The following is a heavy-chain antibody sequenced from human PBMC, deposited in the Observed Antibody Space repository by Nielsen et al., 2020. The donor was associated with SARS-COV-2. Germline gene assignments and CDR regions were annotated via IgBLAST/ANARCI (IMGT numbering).Heavy chain of an antibody. V-gene: IGHV3-30*04. CDR3: ARGRSGTYYYGMDV. D-gene: IGHD1-26*01. CDR1: GFTFSSYA. Sequence: GESLKISCAASGFTFSSYAMHWVRQAPGKGLERVAVISYDGSNKYYADSVKGRFTISRDNSKNTLYLQMNSLRAEDTAVYYCARGRSGTYYYGMDVWGQGTTVTVSS. CDR2: ISYDGSNK. J-gene: IGHJ6*02.